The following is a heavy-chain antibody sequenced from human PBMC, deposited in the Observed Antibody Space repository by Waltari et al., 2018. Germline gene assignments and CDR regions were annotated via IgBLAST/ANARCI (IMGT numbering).Heavy chain of an antibody. CDR3: ARRYCSSSSCTIDY. Sequence: EVQLVESGGGLVQPGGSLRLSCAASGFTFSSYEMNWVRQAPGKGRYGVSYISSSGSTMYYADSVRGRFTISRDNAKNSLYLQVNSLRVEDTAVYYCARRYCSSSSCTIDYWGQGTLVTVSS. J-gene: IGHJ4*02. D-gene: IGHD2-2*01. CDR1: GFTFSSYE. V-gene: IGHV3-48*03. CDR2: ISSSGSTM.